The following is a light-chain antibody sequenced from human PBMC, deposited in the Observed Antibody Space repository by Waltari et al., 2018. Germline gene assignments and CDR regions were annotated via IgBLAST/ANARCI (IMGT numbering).Light chain of an antibody. V-gene: IGKV1-39*01. J-gene: IGKJ2*01. CDR2: AAS. CDR1: LSVNTY. Sequence: DIQMTQSPSSLSASVGARVTITFRASLSVNTYLNWYNQKPGKAPKLLIYAASSLQSGVPSRFSGSGSGTDFSLTISSLQAEDSATYYCQQSHSSPYTFGQGTKLEIK. CDR3: QQSHSSPYT.